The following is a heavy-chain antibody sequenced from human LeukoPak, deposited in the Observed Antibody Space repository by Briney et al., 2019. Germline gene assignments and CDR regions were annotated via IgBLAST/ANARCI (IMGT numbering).Heavy chain of an antibody. CDR2: IIPIFGIA. Sequence: ASVKVSCKASGGTFSSYAISWVRQAPGRGLEWMGRIIPIFGIANYAQKFQGRVTITADKSTSTAYMELSSLRSEDTAVYYCASFSATVVTGSYWGQGTLVTVSS. D-gene: IGHD4-23*01. CDR3: ASFSATVVTGSY. CDR1: GGTFSSYA. J-gene: IGHJ4*02. V-gene: IGHV1-69*04.